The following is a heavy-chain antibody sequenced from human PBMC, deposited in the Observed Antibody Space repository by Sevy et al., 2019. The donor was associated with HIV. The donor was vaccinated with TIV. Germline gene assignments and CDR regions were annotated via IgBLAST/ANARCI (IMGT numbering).Heavy chain of an antibody. CDR2: ISWNSGSI. CDR3: AKDIDGDRSSTSCYIPPYYYYYYGMDV. Sequence: GGSLRLSCAASGFTFDDYAMHWVRQAPGKGLEWVSGISWNSGSIGYAGSVKGRFTISRDNAKNSLYLQMNSLRAEDTALYYCAKDIDGDRSSTSCYIPPYYYYYYGMDVWGQGTTVTVSS. CDR1: GFTFDDYA. J-gene: IGHJ6*02. V-gene: IGHV3-9*01. D-gene: IGHD2-2*02.